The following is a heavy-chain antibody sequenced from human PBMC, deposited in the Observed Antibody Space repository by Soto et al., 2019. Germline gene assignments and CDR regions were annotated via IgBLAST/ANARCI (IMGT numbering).Heavy chain of an antibody. CDR2: ISYDGSNK. D-gene: IGHD1-26*01. CDR3: ENMASIVGATQRFDY. Sequence: QVQLVESGGGVVQPGRSLRLSCAASGFTFSSYGMHWVRQAPGKGLEWVAVISYDGSNKYYADSVKGRFTISRDNSKNTLYLQMNSLRAEDTAVYYCENMASIVGATQRFDYWGQGTLVTVSS. J-gene: IGHJ4*02. V-gene: IGHV3-30*18. CDR1: GFTFSSYG.